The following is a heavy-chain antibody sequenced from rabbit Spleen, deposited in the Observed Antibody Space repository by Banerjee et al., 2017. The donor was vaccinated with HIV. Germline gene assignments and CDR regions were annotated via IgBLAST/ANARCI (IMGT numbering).Heavy chain of an antibody. CDR2: IYTGSIDST. CDR3: ARDTSSSFSSYGMDL. V-gene: IGHV1S40*01. CDR1: GVSFSFNSY. Sequence: QSLEESGGDLVKPGASLTLTCTASGVSFSFNSYMCWVRQAPGKGLEWIACIYTGSIDSTVYATWAKGRFTISKTSSTTVTLQMTSLTAADTATYFCARDTSSSFSSYGMDLWGQGTLVTVS. J-gene: IGHJ6*01. D-gene: IGHD1-1*01.